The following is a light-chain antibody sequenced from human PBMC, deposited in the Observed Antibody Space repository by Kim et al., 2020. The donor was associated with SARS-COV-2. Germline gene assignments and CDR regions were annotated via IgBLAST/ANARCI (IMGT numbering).Light chain of an antibody. CDR3: QSYDNSNVI. V-gene: IGLV6-57*01. J-gene: IGLJ2*01. CDR2: EDN. CDR1: RGSIASNY. Sequence: GKTVTSSCTRSRGSIASNYVQWYQQRPGSSPTTVIYEDNERPSGVPVRFSGSTDSSSNSASLTISGLSPEDEADYYCQSYDNSNVIFGGGTQLTVL.